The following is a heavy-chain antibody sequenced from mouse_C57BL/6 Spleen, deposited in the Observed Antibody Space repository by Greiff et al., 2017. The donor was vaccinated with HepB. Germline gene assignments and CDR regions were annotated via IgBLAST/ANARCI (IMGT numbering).Heavy chain of an antibody. Sequence: EVHLVESGPGLVKPSQSLSLTCSVTGYSITSGYYWNWIRQFPGNKLEWMGYISYDGSNNYNPSLKNRISITRDTSKNQFFLKLNSVTTEDTATYYCARDYYGDYWGQGTTLTVSS. CDR1: GYSITSGYY. D-gene: IGHD1-1*01. V-gene: IGHV3-6*01. CDR2: ISYDGSN. J-gene: IGHJ2*01. CDR3: ARDYYGDY.